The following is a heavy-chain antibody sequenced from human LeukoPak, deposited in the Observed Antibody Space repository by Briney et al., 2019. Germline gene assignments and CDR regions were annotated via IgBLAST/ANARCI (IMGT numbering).Heavy chain of an antibody. CDR2: ISGSSIYI. Sequence: GGSLRLSCAASGFTFSTYSMNWVRQAPGKGLEWVSSISGSSIYIYYADSVKGRFTLSRDNSKTTLFLQLNSLRAEDTAVYYCARDSTYYYDSGSSGPHYFDFWGQGTLVTVSS. D-gene: IGHD3-10*01. J-gene: IGHJ4*02. CDR1: GFTFSTYS. CDR3: ARDSTYYYDSGSSGPHYFDF. V-gene: IGHV3-21*01.